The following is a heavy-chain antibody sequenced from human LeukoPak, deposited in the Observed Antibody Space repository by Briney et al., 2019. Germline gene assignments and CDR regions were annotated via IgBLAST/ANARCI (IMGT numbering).Heavy chain of an antibody. CDR2: ISGSGGST. CDR1: GFTFSSYA. V-gene: IGHV3-23*01. D-gene: IGHD3-10*01. CDR3: AKFSSGFTEFDY. Sequence: PGGSLRLSCAASGFTFSSYAMSWVRQAPGKGLEWVSAISGSGGSTYYADSVKGRSTISRDNSKNTLYLQMNSLRAEDTAVYYCAKFSSGFTEFDYWGQGTLVTVSS. J-gene: IGHJ4*02.